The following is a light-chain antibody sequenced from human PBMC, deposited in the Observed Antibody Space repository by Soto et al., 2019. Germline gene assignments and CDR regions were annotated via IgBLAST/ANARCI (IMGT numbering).Light chain of an antibody. J-gene: IGKJ2*01. CDR1: QSISSY. CDR3: QQSYSTLLT. Sequence: GDRVTITCRASQSISSYLNWYQQKPGKAPKLLIYAASSLQSGVPSRFSGSGSGTDFTLTISSLQPEDFATYYCQQSYSTLLTFGQGTKVDIK. V-gene: IGKV1-39*01. CDR2: AAS.